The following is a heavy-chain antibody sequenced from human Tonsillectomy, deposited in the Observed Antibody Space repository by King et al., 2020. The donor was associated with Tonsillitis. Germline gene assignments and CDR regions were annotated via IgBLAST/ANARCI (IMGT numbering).Heavy chain of an antibody. V-gene: IGHV3-43*01. J-gene: IGHJ4*02. D-gene: IGHD6-19*01. Sequence: QLVQSGGVVVQPGGSLRLSCAASGFTFDDYTMHWVRHAPGKGLEWVSLISWDGGSTYYADSVKGRFTISRDNSKNSLYLQMNSLRTEDTALYYCAKDISGIAVAGLNYWGQGTLVTVSS. CDR2: ISWDGGST. CDR1: GFTFDDYT. CDR3: AKDISGIAVAGLNY.